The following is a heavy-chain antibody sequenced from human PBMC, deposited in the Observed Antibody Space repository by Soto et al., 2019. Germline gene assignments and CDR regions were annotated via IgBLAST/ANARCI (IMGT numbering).Heavy chain of an antibody. V-gene: IGHV4-34*01. D-gene: IGHD3-10*01. CDR2: INHSGST. CDR3: ARDYGSGSYWLYYFDY. CDR1: GGSFSGYY. J-gene: IGHJ4*02. Sequence: SETLSLTCAVYGGSFSGYYWSWIRQPPGKGLEWIGEINHSGSTNYNPSLKSRVTVSVDTSKNQFSLKLSSVTAADTAVYYCARDYGSGSYWLYYFDYWGQGTLVTVSS.